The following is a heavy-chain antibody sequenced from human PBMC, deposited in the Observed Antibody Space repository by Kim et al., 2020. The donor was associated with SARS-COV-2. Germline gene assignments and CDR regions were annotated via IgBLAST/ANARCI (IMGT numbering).Heavy chain of an antibody. CDR3: ANPHSQGSSAADNYYYYGMDV. D-gene: IGHD6-13*01. V-gene: IGHV3-30*18. CDR2: ISYDGSNK. Sequence: GGSLRLSCAASGFTFSSYGMHWVRQAPGKGLEWVAVISYDGSNKYYADSVKGRFTISRDNSKNTLYLQMNSLRAEDTAVYYCANPHSQGSSAADNYYYYGMDVWGQGTTVTVSS. CDR1: GFTFSSYG. J-gene: IGHJ6*02.